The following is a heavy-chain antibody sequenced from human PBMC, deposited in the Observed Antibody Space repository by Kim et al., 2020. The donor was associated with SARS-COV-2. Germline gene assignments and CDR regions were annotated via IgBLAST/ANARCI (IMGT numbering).Heavy chain of an antibody. D-gene: IGHD3-10*01. J-gene: IGHJ6*01. CDR3: ARAPPHYYGSGSYRHYY. CDR2: IWYDGSNK. Sequence: GGSLRLSCAASGFTFSNYGMHWVRQAPGKGLEWVAVIWYDGSNKYYADSVKGRFTISRDNSKNTLYLQMNSLRAEDTAVYCCARAPPHYYGSGSYRHYY. CDR1: GFTFSNYG. V-gene: IGHV3-33*01.